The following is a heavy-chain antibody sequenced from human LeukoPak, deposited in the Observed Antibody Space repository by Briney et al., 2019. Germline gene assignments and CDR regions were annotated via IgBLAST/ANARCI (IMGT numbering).Heavy chain of an antibody. CDR2: INPNSGDT. J-gene: IGHJ4*02. D-gene: IGHD3-16*01. Sequence: ASVKVSCKASGYTFTGYYMHWVRQAPGQGLEWMGWINPNSGDTKYSQKFQGRVTMTRDTSISTAYMELSRLRSDDTAVYYRATQRGSYLWGTDFDYWGQGTLVTVSS. V-gene: IGHV1-2*02. CDR1: GYTFTGYY. CDR3: ATQRGSYLWGTDFDY.